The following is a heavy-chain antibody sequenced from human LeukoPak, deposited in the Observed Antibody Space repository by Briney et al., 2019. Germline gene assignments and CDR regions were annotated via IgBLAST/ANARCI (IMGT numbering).Heavy chain of an antibody. Sequence: SQTLSLTCTVSGGSISSGDYYWSWIRQPPGKGLEWIGYIYYSGSTYYNPSLKSRVTISVDTSKNQFSLKLSSVTAADTAVYYCARTYDFWSGYPRYFDYWGQGNLVTVSS. V-gene: IGHV4-30-4*08. CDR1: GGSISSGDYY. D-gene: IGHD3-3*01. CDR2: IYYSGST. CDR3: ARTYDFWSGYPRYFDY. J-gene: IGHJ4*02.